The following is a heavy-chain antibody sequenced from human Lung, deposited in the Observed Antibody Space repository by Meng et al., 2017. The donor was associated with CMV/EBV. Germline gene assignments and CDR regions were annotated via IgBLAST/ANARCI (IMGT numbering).Heavy chain of an antibody. CDR2: INHMFGTP. V-gene: IGHV1-69*13. Sequence: SVXVSXXTSGGTFRSNSIAWGRQAPGQGPEWMGGINHMFGTPNYAQKFQGRVTINADVSTSTVSLEVNRMRSEDTAVYYCARAAVVVLGGALGGMDVWGQGTXVTVSS. CDR3: ARAAVVVLGGALGGMDV. J-gene: IGHJ6*02. D-gene: IGHD2-21*01. CDR1: GGTFRSNS.